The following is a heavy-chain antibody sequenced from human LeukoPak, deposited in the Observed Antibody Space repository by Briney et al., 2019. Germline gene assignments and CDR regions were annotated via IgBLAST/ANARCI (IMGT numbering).Heavy chain of an antibody. CDR1: GGSISSSSYY. Sequence: SETLSLTCSVSGGSISSSSYYWGWIRQPPGKKLEWIGNIYYSGSTYYNPSLKSRVTISADTSKNQFSLKLSSVTAADTAVYYCARPQRYSMYALDYWGQGTLVTVSS. CDR2: IYYSGST. J-gene: IGHJ4*02. V-gene: IGHV4-39*01. CDR3: ARPQRYSMYALDY. D-gene: IGHD5/OR15-5a*01.